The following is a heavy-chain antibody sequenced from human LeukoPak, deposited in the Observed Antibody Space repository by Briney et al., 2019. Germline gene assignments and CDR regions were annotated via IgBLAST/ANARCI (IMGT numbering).Heavy chain of an antibody. V-gene: IGHV3-7*01. D-gene: IGHD3-22*01. J-gene: IGHJ5*02. CDR2: IKHDGSEE. CDR3: ARKLYYYDSSGAGWFDP. CDR1: GFTFSSYW. Sequence: PGGSLRLSCAASGFTFSSYWMSWVRQAPGRGLEWVANIKHDGSEEDYVDSVKGRFTISRDNAKNSLYLQMNSLRAEDTAVYRCARKLYYYDSSGAGWFDPWGQGTLVAVSS.